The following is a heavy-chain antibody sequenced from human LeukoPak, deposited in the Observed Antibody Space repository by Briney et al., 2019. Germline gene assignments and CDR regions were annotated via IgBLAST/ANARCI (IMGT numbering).Heavy chain of an antibody. Sequence: GSLRLSCAASGFTFSSYSMNWVRQPPGKGLEWIGSFYYSGRTYYNLSLKSRVTISVDTSKNQFSLKLSSVTAADTAVYYCARLDNRFLTGSYWGQGTLVTVSS. J-gene: IGHJ4*02. V-gene: IGHV4-39*01. D-gene: IGHD3-9*01. CDR3: ARLDNRFLTGSY. CDR1: GFTFSSYSMN. CDR2: FYYSGRT.